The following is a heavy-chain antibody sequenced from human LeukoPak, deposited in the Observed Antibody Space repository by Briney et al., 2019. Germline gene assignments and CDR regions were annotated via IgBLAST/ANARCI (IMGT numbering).Heavy chain of an antibody. J-gene: IGHJ5*02. CDR1: GYTFTSYD. V-gene: IGHV1-8*01. CDR3: ARGRRYCSSTSCYTSRFDP. D-gene: IGHD2-2*02. Sequence: GASVKVSCKASGYTFTSYDINWVRQATGQGLEWMGWMNPNSGNTGYAQKFQGRVTMTRDTSITTAYMELSSLRSEDTAVYYCARGRRYCSSTSCYTSRFDPWGQGTLVTASS. CDR2: MNPNSGNT.